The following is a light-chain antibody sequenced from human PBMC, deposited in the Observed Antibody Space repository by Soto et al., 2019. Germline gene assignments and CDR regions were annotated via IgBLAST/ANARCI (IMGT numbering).Light chain of an antibody. J-gene: IGKJ1*01. CDR1: QSISSW. CDR2: DAS. CDR3: QQYNSYWT. V-gene: IGKV1-5*01. Sequence: DIQMTQSPSTLSASVGDRVTITCWASQSISSWLAWYQQKPGKAPKLPIYDASSLESGVPSRFSGSGSGTEFTLTTSSLQADDVASYYCQQYNSYWTFGQGTKVEIK.